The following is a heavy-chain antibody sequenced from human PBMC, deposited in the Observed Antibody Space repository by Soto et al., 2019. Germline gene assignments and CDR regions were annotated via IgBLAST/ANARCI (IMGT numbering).Heavy chain of an antibody. D-gene: IGHD3-16*02. CDR3: ARVMLTFGGVISLVAFDI. CDR1: GLTFSSYS. V-gene: IGHV3-48*01. CDR2: ISSSSSTI. Sequence: GGSLRLSCAAPGLTFSSYSMNWVRQAPGKGLEWVSYISSSSSTIYYADSVKGRFTISRDNAKNSLYLQMNSLRAEDTAVYYCARVMLTFGGVISLVAFDIWGQGTMVTVSS. J-gene: IGHJ3*02.